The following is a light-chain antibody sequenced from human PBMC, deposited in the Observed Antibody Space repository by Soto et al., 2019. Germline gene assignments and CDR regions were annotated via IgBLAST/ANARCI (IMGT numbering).Light chain of an antibody. CDR1: HDVSRN. V-gene: IGKV1-33*01. CDR3: QKYNSMLS. J-gene: IGKJ4*01. CDR2: DAS. Sequence: DIQMTQSPSSLSASEGDRVTITCQSSHDVSRNLNWFQQKPGEASQLLIYDASNLERGVPSRFSGSGSGTDFTLTISSLEPEDVATYYCQKYNSMLSFGGGTEVEIK.